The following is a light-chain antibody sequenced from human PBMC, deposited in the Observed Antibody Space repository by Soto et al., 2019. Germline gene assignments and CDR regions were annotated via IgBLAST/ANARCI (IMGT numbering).Light chain of an antibody. CDR2: RDS. Sequence: SYELTQPLSVSVALGQTARITCGGNNIGSKNVHWYQQKPGQAPVLVIYRDSNRPSGIPERFSGSNSGHTATLTISRAQAGDEADDYCQVWDSSTARVFGGGTKLTVL. CDR1: NIGSKN. CDR3: QVWDSSTARV. J-gene: IGLJ3*02. V-gene: IGLV3-9*01.